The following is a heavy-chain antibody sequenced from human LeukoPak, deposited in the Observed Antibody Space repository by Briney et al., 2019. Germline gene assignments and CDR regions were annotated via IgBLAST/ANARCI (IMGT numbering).Heavy chain of an antibody. Sequence: GGSLRLSCAASGFTFSTYWMSWVRQAPGKGLEWVANIKYDESEKYYVDSVKGRFTISRDNAKNSLYLQMNSLRVEDTAVYYCARGHVDTTITGEFDYWGQGTLVTVSS. V-gene: IGHV3-7*04. CDR3: ARGHVDTTITGEFDY. D-gene: IGHD5-18*01. J-gene: IGHJ4*02. CDR2: IKYDESEK. CDR1: GFTFSTYW.